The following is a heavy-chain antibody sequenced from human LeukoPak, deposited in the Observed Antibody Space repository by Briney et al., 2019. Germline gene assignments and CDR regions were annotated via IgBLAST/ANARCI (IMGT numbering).Heavy chain of an antibody. CDR3: ARESEAVASDAFDI. CDR2: IYSGGST. CDR1: GFTVSSNY. J-gene: IGHJ3*02. D-gene: IGHD6-19*01. V-gene: IGHV3-66*01. Sequence: GGSLRLSCAAPGFTVSSNYMSWVRQAPGKGLEWVSVIYSGGSTYYADSVKGRFTISRDNSKNTLYLQMNSLRAEDTAVYYCARESEAVASDAFDIWGQGTMVTVSS.